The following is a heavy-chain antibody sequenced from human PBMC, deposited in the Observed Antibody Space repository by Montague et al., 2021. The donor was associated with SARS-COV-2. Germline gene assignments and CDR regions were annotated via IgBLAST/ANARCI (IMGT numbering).Heavy chain of an antibody. Sequence: SETLSLTCAVYGGSFSGYDWTWIRQSPGKGLEWIGEINQSGSTKYKPSLKSRVTISVDTSKNQFSLRLTSVTAADTAVYYCARGLLSITMMVVIMRGASTWLDPWGQGTSVTVS. CDR1: GGSFSGYD. D-gene: IGHD3-22*01. V-gene: IGHV4-34*01. CDR3: ARGLLSITMMVVIMRGASTWLDP. J-gene: IGHJ5*02. CDR2: INQSGST.